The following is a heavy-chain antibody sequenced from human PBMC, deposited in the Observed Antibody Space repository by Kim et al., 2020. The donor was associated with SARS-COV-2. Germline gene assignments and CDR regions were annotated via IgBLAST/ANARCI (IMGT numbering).Heavy chain of an antibody. CDR1: GLTFSSDW. CDR2: IKQDGSEK. J-gene: IGHJ5*02. Sequence: GGSLRLSCVASGLTFSSDWMNWVRQAPGKGLEWVANIKQDGSEKNYVDAVKGRFTISRDSAKKSLYLHMNSLRAEDKAVYYCAGSILTGSWGQGTLVPV. CDR3: AGSILTGS. D-gene: IGHD3-9*01. V-gene: IGHV3-7*01.